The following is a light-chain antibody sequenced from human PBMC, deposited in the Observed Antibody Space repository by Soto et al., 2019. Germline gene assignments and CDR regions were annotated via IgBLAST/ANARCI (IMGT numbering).Light chain of an antibody. Sequence: EIVLTQSPATLSLSPGERATLSCRASQSISNYLAWYQQKPGQAPRLLIYDASNRATGIPARFRGSGSKTDFTLTISRLEPEDFAVYYCLQRGNWPLYTFGQGTKLEIK. J-gene: IGKJ2*01. CDR2: DAS. V-gene: IGKV3-11*01. CDR3: LQRGNWPLYT. CDR1: QSISNY.